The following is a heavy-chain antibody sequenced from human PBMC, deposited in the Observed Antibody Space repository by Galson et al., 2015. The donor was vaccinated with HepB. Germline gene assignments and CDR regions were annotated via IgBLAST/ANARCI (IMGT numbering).Heavy chain of an antibody. D-gene: IGHD2-2*01. J-gene: IGHJ6*02. CDR1: GGTFSSYA. CDR2: IIPIFGTA. Sequence: SVKVSCKASGGTFSSYAISWVRQAPGQGPEWMGGIIPIFGTANYAQKFQGRVTITADESTSTAYMELSSLRSEDTVVYYCARGTVVVPAQPIYYYYYGMDVWGQGTTVTVSS. CDR3: ARGTVVVPAQPIYYYYYGMDV. V-gene: IGHV1-69*13.